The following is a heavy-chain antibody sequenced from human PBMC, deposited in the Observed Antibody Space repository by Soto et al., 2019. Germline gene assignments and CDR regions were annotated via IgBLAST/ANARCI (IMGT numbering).Heavy chain of an antibody. CDR3: ARTSGSYLSAYYFDY. CDR2: ISYDGSNK. D-gene: IGHD1-26*01. V-gene: IGHV3-30-3*01. J-gene: IGHJ4*02. CDR1: GFTFSSYA. Sequence: GGSLRLSCAASGFTFSSYAMHWVRQAPGKGLEWVAVISYDGSNKYYADSVKGRFTISRDNSKNTLYLQMNSLRAEDTAVYYCARTSGSYLSAYYFDYWGQGTLVTVSS.